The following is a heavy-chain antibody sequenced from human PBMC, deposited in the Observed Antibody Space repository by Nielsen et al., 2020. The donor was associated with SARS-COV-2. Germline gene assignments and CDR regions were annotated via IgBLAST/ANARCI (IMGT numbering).Heavy chain of an antibody. V-gene: IGHV1-46*01. CDR3: AKEGNSGSDYDH. D-gene: IGHD1-26*01. Sequence: ASVKVSCKASGYTFTSYYMHWVRQAPGQGLEWMGIINPSGGSTSYAQTFQGRVTMTRNTSISTADMELKSLRAEDTALYYCAKEGNSGSDYDHWGQGTLVTVSS. CDR2: INPSGGST. J-gene: IGHJ5*02. CDR1: GYTFTSYY.